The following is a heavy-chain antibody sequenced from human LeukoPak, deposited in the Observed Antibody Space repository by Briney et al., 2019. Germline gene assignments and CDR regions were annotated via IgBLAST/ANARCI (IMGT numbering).Heavy chain of an antibody. CDR3: ARGDIAMVNFDY. Sequence: SETLSLTCTVSGGSISSYYWSWIRQPPGNGLEWIGYIYYSGSTNYNPSLKSRVTISVDTSKNQFSLKLSSVTAADTAVYYCARGDIAMVNFDYWGQGTLVTVSS. D-gene: IGHD5-18*01. CDR1: GGSISSYY. V-gene: IGHV4-59*01. CDR2: IYYSGST. J-gene: IGHJ4*02.